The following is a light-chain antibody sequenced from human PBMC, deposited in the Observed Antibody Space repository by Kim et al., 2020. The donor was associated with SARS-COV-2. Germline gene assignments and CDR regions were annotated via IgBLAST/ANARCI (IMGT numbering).Light chain of an antibody. V-gene: IGKV3-15*01. CDR1: QSVRSS. CDR3: QQYSDWPLT. Sequence: SPGERATPSCRASQSVRSSFLAWYQQNPGQSPRLLIYGASNRATGIPARFSGSGSGTEFTLTISSLQSEDFAVYYCQQYSDWPLTFGGGTKVDIK. CDR2: GAS. J-gene: IGKJ4*01.